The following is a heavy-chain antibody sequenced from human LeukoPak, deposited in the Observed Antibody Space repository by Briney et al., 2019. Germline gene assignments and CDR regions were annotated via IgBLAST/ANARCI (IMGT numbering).Heavy chain of an antibody. CDR2: ISGSGGST. D-gene: IGHD2-8*01. Sequence: PGGSLRLSCAASGFTFSSYAMSWVRQAPGKGLEWVSAISGSGGSTYYADSVKGRFTISRDNSKNTLYLQMNRLRAEDTAVYYCAKAESLMVYAIYDYYYYMDVWGKGTTVTVSS. V-gene: IGHV3-23*01. J-gene: IGHJ6*03. CDR1: GFTFSSYA. CDR3: AKAESLMVYAIYDYYYYMDV.